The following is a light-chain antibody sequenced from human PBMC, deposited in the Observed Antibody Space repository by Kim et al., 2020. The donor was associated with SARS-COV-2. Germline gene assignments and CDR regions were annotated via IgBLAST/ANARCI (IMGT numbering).Light chain of an antibody. CDR2: SDN. V-gene: IGLV1-44*01. CDR3: ATWDDSLNGVV. CDR1: SSNIGSKT. Sequence: GQSVPVSCSVTSSNIGSKTVTRYQHLAATAPRLLIYSDNQRPSAVPDRFSGYKSGTSASLAISGLQSEDEGNYYCATWDDSLNGVVFGGGTQLTVL. J-gene: IGLJ3*02.